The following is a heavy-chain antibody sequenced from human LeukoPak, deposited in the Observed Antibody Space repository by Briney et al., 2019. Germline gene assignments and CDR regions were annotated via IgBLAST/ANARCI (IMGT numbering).Heavy chain of an antibody. D-gene: IGHD3-10*01. CDR2: INHSGGT. V-gene: IGHV4-34*01. CDR3: ASEQYGSGTYFNAFDI. CDR1: GGSFSGYY. J-gene: IGHJ3*02. Sequence: SETLSLTCAVYGGSFSGYYWSWIRQPPGKGLEWIGEINHSGGTNYNASLKSRVTISVDTSKNQFSLKLSSVTAADTAVYYCASEQYGSGTYFNAFDIWGQGTMVTVSS.